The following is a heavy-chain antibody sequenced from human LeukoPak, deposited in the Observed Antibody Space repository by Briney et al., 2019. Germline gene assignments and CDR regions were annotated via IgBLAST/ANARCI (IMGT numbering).Heavy chain of an antibody. CDR1: GGTFSSYA. Sequence: ASVKVSCKASGGTFSSYAIIWVRQAPGQGLEWMGGIIPIFGTANYAQKFQGRVTITTDESTSTAYMELSSLRSEDTAVYYCARLDSSGYDYWGQGTLVTVSS. CDR2: IIPIFGTA. D-gene: IGHD3-22*01. CDR3: ARLDSSGYDY. V-gene: IGHV1-69*05. J-gene: IGHJ4*02.